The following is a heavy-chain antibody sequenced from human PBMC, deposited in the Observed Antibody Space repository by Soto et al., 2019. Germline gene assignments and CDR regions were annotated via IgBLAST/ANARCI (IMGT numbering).Heavy chain of an antibody. J-gene: IGHJ4*02. CDR1: GYTFTNFG. Sequence: QVQLVQSGAEVKKPGASVKVSCKASGYTFTNFGISWVRQAPGQGLEWMGWISAYNGNTNYAQNSQGRVTMTTDTSTSPASMELRSLRSDDTAVYYSARGGTPIDYWGQGTLVTVSS. D-gene: IGHD3-16*01. CDR2: ISAYNGNT. CDR3: ARGGTPIDY. V-gene: IGHV1-18*01.